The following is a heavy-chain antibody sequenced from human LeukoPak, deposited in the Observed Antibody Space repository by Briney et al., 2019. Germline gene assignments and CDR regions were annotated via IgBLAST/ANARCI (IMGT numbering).Heavy chain of an antibody. J-gene: IGHJ4*02. V-gene: IGHV4-59*08. Sequence: SETLSLTCTVSGGSISSYYWSWTRQPPGKGLEWIGYIYYSGSTNYNPSLKSRVTISVDTSKNQVSLKLRSVTAADTAVYYCARAMNEYYYDSSGYGYWGQGTLVTVSS. CDR2: IYYSGST. D-gene: IGHD3-22*01. CDR1: GGSISSYY. CDR3: ARAMNEYYYDSSGYGY.